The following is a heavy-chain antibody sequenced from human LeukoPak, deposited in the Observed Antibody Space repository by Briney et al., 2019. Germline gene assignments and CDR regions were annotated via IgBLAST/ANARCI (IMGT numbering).Heavy chain of an antibody. J-gene: IGHJ4*02. CDR2: ISSSSSYI. Sequence: TGGSLRLSCAASGFTFSRYSMNWVGQAPGKGLEWVSSISSSSSYIYYADSVKGRFTISRDNAKNSLYLQMNSLRAEDTAVYYCARVGDYYDSSLTYYFDYWGQGTLVTVSS. D-gene: IGHD3-22*01. CDR3: ARVGDYYDSSLTYYFDY. V-gene: IGHV3-21*01. CDR1: GFTFSRYS.